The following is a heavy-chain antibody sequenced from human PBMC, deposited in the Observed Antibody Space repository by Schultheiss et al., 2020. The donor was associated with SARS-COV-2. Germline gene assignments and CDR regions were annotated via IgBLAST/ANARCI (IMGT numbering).Heavy chain of an antibody. Sequence: SETLSLTCTVSGGSISSTSYYWGWIRQSPGKGLECIGSIYYSGSTNYNPSLKSRVTISVDTSKNQFSLRLSSVTAADTAVYYCARALVVVISPLDYWIQGTLVTVSS. V-gene: IGHV4-39*07. CDR2: IYYSGST. D-gene: IGHD3-22*01. J-gene: IGHJ4*02. CDR1: GGSISSTSYY. CDR3: ARALVVVISPLDY.